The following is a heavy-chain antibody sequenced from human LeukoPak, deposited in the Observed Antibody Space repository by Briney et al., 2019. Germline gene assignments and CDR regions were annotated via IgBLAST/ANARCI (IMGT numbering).Heavy chain of an antibody. CDR1: GFTFSSYA. CDR2: ISYDGSNK. CDR3: ARGPMTVISL. D-gene: IGHD2/OR15-2a*01. J-gene: IGHJ4*02. Sequence: PGRSLRLSCAASGFTFSSYAMHWVRQAPGKGLEWVAVISYDGSNKYYADSVKGRFTISRDNSKNTLYLQMNSPRAEDTAVYYCARGPMTVISLGGRGTLVTVSS. V-gene: IGHV3-30-3*01.